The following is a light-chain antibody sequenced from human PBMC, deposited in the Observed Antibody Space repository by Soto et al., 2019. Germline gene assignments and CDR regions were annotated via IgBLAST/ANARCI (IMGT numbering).Light chain of an antibody. Sequence: DIQMTQSPSTLSASVGDRVTITCRASQSISSWLAWYQQKPGKAPKFLIYDASNLESGVPSRFSGSVSGTEFTLTISSLQADDFATYYCQQYSSYWTFGKGTKVDIK. CDR3: QQYSSYWT. CDR1: QSISSW. V-gene: IGKV1-5*01. CDR2: DAS. J-gene: IGKJ1*01.